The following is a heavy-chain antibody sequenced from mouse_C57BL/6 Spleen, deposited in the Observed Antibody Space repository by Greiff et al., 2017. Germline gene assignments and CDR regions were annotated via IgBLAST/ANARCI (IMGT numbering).Heavy chain of an antibody. V-gene: IGHV1-80*01. CDR3: ARDLYDPGPFAY. J-gene: IGHJ3*01. CDR2: IYPGDGDT. CDR1: GYAFSSYW. Sequence: QVQLKESGAELVKPGASVKISCKASGYAFSSYWMNWVKQRPGKGLEWIGQIYPGDGDTNYNGKFKGKATLTADKSSSTAYMQLSSLTSEDSAVYFCARDLYDPGPFAYWGQGTLVTVSA. D-gene: IGHD2-3*01.